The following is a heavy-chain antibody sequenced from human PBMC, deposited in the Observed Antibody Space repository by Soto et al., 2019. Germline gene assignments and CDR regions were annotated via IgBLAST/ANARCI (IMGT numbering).Heavy chain of an antibody. Sequence: EVQLVESGGGLVQPGRSLRLSCAASGFTFDNDAMHWVRQGPGKGLEWVSGISWNGGTVDYADSVRGRFTISRDNAKNSLYLQMNSLRPEDTALYYCVKDSRPSSHSYGSFDDWGQGTLVTVSS. CDR1: GFTFDNDA. D-gene: IGHD5-18*01. CDR3: VKDSRPSSHSYGSFDD. J-gene: IGHJ4*02. CDR2: ISWNGGTV. V-gene: IGHV3-9*01.